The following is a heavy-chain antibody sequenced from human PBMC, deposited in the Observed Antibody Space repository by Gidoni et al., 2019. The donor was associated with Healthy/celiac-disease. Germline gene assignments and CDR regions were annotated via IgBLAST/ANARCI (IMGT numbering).Heavy chain of an antibody. CDR1: GFTFSGSA. D-gene: IGHD5-18*01. CDR3: TRQGAASSFLSGYKNWFDP. CDR2: IRSKANSYAT. V-gene: IGHV3-73*01. Sequence: EVQLVESGGGLVQPGGSLKRSCAASGFTFSGSAMHWVRQASGKGLEWVGRIRSKANSYATAYAASVKGRFTISRDDSKNTAYLQMNSLKTEDTAVYFCTRQGAASSFLSGYKNWFDPWGQGTLVTVSS. J-gene: IGHJ5*02.